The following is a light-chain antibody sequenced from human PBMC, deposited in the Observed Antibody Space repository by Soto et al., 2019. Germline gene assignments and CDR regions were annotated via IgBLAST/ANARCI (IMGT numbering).Light chain of an antibody. CDR3: QQNGTSPRT. CDR1: QSVRSSY. J-gene: IGKJ1*01. Sequence: EIVLTQSPGTLSLSPGERATLSCRASQSVRSSYLAWYQQKLGQAPRLLIYGVSNRATGIPDRFSGSGSGTDFTITISRLESDDFAVYYCQQNGTSPRTFGQGTKVEIK. V-gene: IGKV3-20*01. CDR2: GVS.